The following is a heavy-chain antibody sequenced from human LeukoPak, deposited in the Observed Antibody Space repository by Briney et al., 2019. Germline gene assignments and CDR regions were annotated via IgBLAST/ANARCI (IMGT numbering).Heavy chain of an antibody. CDR2: IKQDGSAK. D-gene: IGHD4-23*01. CDR1: GFTFSDYW. Sequence: PGGSLRLSCTASGFTFSDYWMTWVRQAPGKGLEWVANIKQDGSAKYYVDSVKGRFTISRDNAKNSLYLQMDSLRVEDTATYYCAKDRGLRWYDYYYYGMDVWGQGTTVTVSS. V-gene: IGHV3-7*01. J-gene: IGHJ6*02. CDR3: AKDRGLRWYDYYYYGMDV.